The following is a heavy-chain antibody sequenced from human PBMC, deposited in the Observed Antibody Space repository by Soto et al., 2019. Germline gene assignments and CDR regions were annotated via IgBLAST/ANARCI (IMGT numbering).Heavy chain of an antibody. V-gene: IGHV4-59*01. CDR1: GGSISSYY. CDR2: IYYSGST. D-gene: IGHD1-26*01. J-gene: IGHJ4*02. CDR3: ARDCVGATGY. Sequence: PSETLSLTCTVIGGSISSYYWSWIRQPPGKGLEWIGYIYYSGSTNYNPSLKSRVTISVDTSKNQFSLKLSSVTAEDTAVYYCARDCVGATGYWGQGTLVTVSS.